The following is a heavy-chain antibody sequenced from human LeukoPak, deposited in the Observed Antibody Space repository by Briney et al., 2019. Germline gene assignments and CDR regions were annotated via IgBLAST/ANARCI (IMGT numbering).Heavy chain of an antibody. V-gene: IGHV4-59*01. CDR2: IYYSGST. CDR1: GGSICSYY. Sequence: SETLSLTCTVSGGSICSYYWSWIRQPPGKGLEWIGYIYYSGSTNYNPSLKSRVTISVDTSKNQFSLKLSSVTAADTAVYYCARDRGTFDYWGQGTLVTVSS. J-gene: IGHJ4*02. CDR3: ARDRGTFDY. D-gene: IGHD3-10*01.